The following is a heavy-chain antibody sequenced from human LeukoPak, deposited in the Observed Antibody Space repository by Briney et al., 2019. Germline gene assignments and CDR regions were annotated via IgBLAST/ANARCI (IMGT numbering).Heavy chain of an antibody. D-gene: IGHD2-21*01. CDR3: ARDSPYCGGDCYSIGAFDI. CDR2: IYYSGST. CDR1: GGSISSGGYY. Sequence: SQTLSLTCTVSGGSISSGGYYWSWIRQHPGKGLEWIGYIYYSGSTYCNPSLKSRVTISVDTSKNQFSLKLSSVTAADTAVYYCARDSPYCGGDCYSIGAFDIWGQGTMVTVSS. J-gene: IGHJ3*02. V-gene: IGHV4-31*03.